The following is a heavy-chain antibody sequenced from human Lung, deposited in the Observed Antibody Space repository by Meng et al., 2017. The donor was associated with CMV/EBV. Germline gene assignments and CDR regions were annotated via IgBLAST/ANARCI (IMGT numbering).Heavy chain of an antibody. V-gene: IGHV1-69*02. CDR1: GGIFNSYT. J-gene: IGHJ5*02. CDR3: ASATYMTTQQGWFDT. CDR2: NTPLLSMA. D-gene: IGHD4-11*01. Sequence: SXXVSXKASGGIFNSYTFSWVRQAPGQGLEWMGRNTPLLSMANSAQKFQGRLTITADKSTSTVYMELHNLMSEDTAVYYWASATYMTTQQGWFDTWGQGSLVPSPQ.